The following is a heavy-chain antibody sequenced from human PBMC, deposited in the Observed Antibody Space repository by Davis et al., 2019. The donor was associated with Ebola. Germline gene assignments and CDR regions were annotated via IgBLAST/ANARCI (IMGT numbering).Heavy chain of an antibody. CDR1: GFTFSSYS. D-gene: IGHD3-22*01. J-gene: IGHJ4*02. V-gene: IGHV3-30*03. CDR2: ISYDGSNK. CDR3: ARGKDSSGYLRRYYFDY. Sequence: GESLKISCAASGFTFSSYSMNWVRQAPGKGLEWVAVISYDGSNKYYADSVKGRFTISRDNSKNTLYLQMNSLRAEDTAVYYCARGKDSSGYLRRYYFDYWGQGTLVTVSS.